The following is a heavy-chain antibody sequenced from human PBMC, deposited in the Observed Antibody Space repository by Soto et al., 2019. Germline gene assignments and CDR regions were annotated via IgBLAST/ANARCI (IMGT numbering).Heavy chain of an antibody. CDR1: GVTVSNNY. D-gene: IGHD3-10*02. Sequence: EVQLVESGGGLVQPGASLRLSCAASGVTVSNNYMSWVRQAPGKGLEWVSVIYSVGSTSYADSVKGRFTISRDNSKNMVYLQMNSLRAEATAVYYCARNRPETMFGYWGQGTLVTVSS. V-gene: IGHV3-66*01. J-gene: IGHJ4*02. CDR2: IYSVGST. CDR3: ARNRPETMFGY.